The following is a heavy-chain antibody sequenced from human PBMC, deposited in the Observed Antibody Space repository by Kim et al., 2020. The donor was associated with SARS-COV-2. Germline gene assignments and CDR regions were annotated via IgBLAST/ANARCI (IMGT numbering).Heavy chain of an antibody. D-gene: IGHD4-17*01. CDR1: GFTFSTYG. CDR2: IWNDGSNK. V-gene: IGHV3-33*01. J-gene: IGHJ4*02. Sequence: GGSLRLSCAASGFTFSTYGIHWVRQAPGKGLEWVAVIWNDGSNKYYVDSVKGRFIISRDNSKNTVNLQMNSLRAEDTAVYYCVRDVWVTTEITYFDYWGQGTLVTVS. CDR3: VRDVWVTTEITYFDY.